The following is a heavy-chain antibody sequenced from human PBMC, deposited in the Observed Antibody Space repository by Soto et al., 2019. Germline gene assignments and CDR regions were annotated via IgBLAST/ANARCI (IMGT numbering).Heavy chain of an antibody. CDR2: IRYDGSNI. J-gene: IGHJ4*01. CDR3: ARDGVGATAFWGYLDY. CDR1: GFTFSGYG. V-gene: IGHV3-33*01. D-gene: IGHD3-16*01. Sequence: QVQLVESGGGVVQPGRSLRLSCVASGFTFSGYGMHWVRQAPGKGLEWVAIIRYDGSNIYYADSVRGRFAISRDNSKNTLFLQMDSLGAEDTAVYYCARDGVGATAFWGYLDYWGNGALVNVAA.